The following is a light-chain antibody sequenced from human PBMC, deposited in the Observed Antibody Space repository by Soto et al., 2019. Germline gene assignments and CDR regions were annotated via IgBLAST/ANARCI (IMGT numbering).Light chain of an antibody. CDR3: QQYNSYPWT. V-gene: IGKV3-15*01. J-gene: IGKJ1*01. CDR1: QSVRSN. CDR2: GAS. Sequence: EIVMTQSPATLSVSAGERATLSCRASQSVRSNLAWYQQKPGQAPRLLIYGASTRATGIPARFSGSGSGTEFTLTISSLQSEDFAVYYCQQYNSYPWTFGQGTKVEIK.